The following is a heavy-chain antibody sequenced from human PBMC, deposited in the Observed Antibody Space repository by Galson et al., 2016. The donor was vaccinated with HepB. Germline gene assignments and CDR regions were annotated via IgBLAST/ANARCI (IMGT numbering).Heavy chain of an antibody. Sequence: SLRLSCAASGFTFSNYGMHWVRQAPGKGLEWVAVIWYDGSNKYYADSVKGRFTISRDNSKNTLYLQINSRRAEDTAVYYCARDRFAIQSYYYGMDVWGQGTTVTVSS. CDR2: IWYDGSNK. CDR1: GFTFSNYG. D-gene: IGHD3-3*01. V-gene: IGHV3-33*01. J-gene: IGHJ6*02. CDR3: ARDRFAIQSYYYGMDV.